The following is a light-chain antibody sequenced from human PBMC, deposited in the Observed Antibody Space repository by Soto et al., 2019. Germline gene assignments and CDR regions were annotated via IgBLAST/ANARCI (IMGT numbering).Light chain of an antibody. CDR2: GAS. Sequence: EIVLTQSPGTLSLSPGERATLSCRASQSVSSSSLAWYQQKPGQAPRLLIFGASSRATGIPARFSGSGSGTEFTLTIGSLQSDDFAVYYCQQYNNWPRTFGQGTKVDIK. J-gene: IGKJ2*01. CDR3: QQYNNWPRT. CDR1: QSVSSS. V-gene: IGKV3-15*01.